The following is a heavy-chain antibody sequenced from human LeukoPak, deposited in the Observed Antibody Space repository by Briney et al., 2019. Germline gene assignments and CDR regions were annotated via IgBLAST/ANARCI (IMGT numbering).Heavy chain of an antibody. V-gene: IGHV1-8*02. CDR3: ARDSSGWGGDY. CDR2: MNPNSGNT. Sequence: ALVKACCKASGYPFTSYGINWVRQAAGQGLEWMGWMNPNSGNTGYTQKFQGRVTMARNTSISTAYMELSSLRSDDTAVYYCARDSSGWGGDYWGQGTLVTVSS. J-gene: IGHJ4*02. CDR1: GYPFTSYG. D-gene: IGHD6-19*01.